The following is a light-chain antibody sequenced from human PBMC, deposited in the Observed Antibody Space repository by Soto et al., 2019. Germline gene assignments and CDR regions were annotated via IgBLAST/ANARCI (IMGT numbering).Light chain of an antibody. CDR1: SSDVGGFDS. V-gene: IGLV2-14*01. CDR3: SSYTSSNTLV. J-gene: IGLJ1*01. CDR2: EVT. Sequence: QSALTQPASVSGSPGQSITLSSTGTSSDVGGFDSVSWYQQHPGSAPKLMIYEVTNRPSGVSHRFSGSKSGNTASLTISGLQTEDEADYYCSSYTSSNTLVFGTGTKVTVL.